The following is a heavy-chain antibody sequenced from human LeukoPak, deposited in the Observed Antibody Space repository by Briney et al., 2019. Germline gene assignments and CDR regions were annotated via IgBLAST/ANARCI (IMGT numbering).Heavy chain of an antibody. J-gene: IGHJ3*02. CDR3: ARAYYDFWSVSHAFDI. CDR2: IWYDGSNK. CDR1: GFTFSSYG. V-gene: IGHV3-33*01. Sequence: GGSLRLSCTAPGFTFSSYGMHWVRQAPGKGLEWVAVIWYDGSNKYYADSVKGRFTISRDNSKNTLYLQMNSLRAEDTAVYYCARAYYDFWSVSHAFDIWGQGTMVTVSS. D-gene: IGHD3-3*01.